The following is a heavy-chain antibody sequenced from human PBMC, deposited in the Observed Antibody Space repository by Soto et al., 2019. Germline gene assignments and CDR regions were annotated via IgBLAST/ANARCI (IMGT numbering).Heavy chain of an antibody. CDR2: IKHSGST. V-gene: IGHV4-34*01. J-gene: IGHJ4*02. CDR3: ARGGYCSSTSCSFDY. Sequence: QVQLQQWGAGLLKPSETLSLTCAVYGGSFSGYYWSWIRQPPGKGLEWIGEIKHSGSTNYNPSLKRRVTISVDTSKNQFSLKLSSVAAAVTAVYYCARGGYCSSTSCSFDYWGQGTLVTVSS. CDR1: GGSFSGYY. D-gene: IGHD2-2*01.